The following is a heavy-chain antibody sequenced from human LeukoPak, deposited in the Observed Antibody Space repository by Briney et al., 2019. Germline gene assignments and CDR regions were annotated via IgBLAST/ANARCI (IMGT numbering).Heavy chain of an antibody. CDR2: IYYSGTT. CDR1: GGSITSGGHY. D-gene: IGHD3-16*02. J-gene: IGHJ4*02. CDR3: ARASRLGELSLGY. V-gene: IGHV4-31*03. Sequence: SETLSLTCTVSGGSITSGGHYWSWIRQHPGKGLEWIGYIYYSGTTYYNPSLKSRVTISLGTSKNQFSLQLSSVTAADTAVYYCARASRLGELSLGYWGQGTPVTVSS.